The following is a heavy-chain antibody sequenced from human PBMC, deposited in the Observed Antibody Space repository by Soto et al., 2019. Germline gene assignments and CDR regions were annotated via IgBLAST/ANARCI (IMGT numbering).Heavy chain of an antibody. J-gene: IGHJ4*02. CDR2: IHSSGST. Sequence: PSETLSLTCTVSRGSISTYGYYWSWIRQHPGQGLEWIGYIHSSGSTYYNPSLKSRVTISVDASENQFSLNLSSVTAADTAVYHCAARGCYFGYWGQGTLVTVSS. CDR3: AARGCYFGY. V-gene: IGHV4-31*03. D-gene: IGHD1-26*01. CDR1: RGSISTYGYY.